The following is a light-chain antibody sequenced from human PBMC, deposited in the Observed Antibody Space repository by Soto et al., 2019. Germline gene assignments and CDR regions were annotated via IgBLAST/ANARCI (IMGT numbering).Light chain of an antibody. CDR1: QSVSGSY. CDR2: GAS. J-gene: IGKJ1*01. CDR3: QQYGSSPWT. Sequence: EIVLTQSPGTLSLSPGERATLSCRASQSVSGSYLAWYQQKPGQAPRLLIYGASSRATGIPDRFSGSGSGTDFTLTLSRLEPEDFAVYYCQQYGSSPWTFGQGTKVEIK. V-gene: IGKV3-20*01.